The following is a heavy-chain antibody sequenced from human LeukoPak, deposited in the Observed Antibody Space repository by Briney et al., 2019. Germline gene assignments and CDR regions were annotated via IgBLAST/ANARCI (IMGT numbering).Heavy chain of an antibody. J-gene: IGHJ4*02. V-gene: IGHV3-11*01. CDR3: GRGTGELDY. Sequence: PGGSLRLSCAASGFTFSDYYMSWIRQAPGKGPEWVSHITGSGGNTIYYADSVKGRFTISRDNAKNSLYLQMNSLRAEDTAVYYCGRGTGELDYWGQGTLVTVSS. CDR2: ITGSGGNTI. CDR1: GFTFSDYY.